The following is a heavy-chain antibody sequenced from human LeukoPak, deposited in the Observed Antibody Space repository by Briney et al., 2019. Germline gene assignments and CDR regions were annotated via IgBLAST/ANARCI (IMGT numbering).Heavy chain of an antibody. D-gene: IGHD5-18*01. CDR3: ARGRGYSYGGAFDI. Sequence: GGSLRLSCAASGFTFSSYAMSWVRQAPGKGLEWVSAISGSGGSTYYADSVKGRFTISRDNSKNTLYLQVNSLRAEDTAVYYCARGRGYSYGGAFDIWGQGTMVTVSS. CDR2: ISGSGGST. J-gene: IGHJ3*02. V-gene: IGHV3-23*01. CDR1: GFTFSSYA.